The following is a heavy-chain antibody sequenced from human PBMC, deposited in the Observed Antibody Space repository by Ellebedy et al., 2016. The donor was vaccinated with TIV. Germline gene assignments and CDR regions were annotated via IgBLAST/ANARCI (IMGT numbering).Heavy chain of an antibody. CDR2: INRDGSST. CDR1: GFTFSSYW. Sequence: GESLKISCAASGFTFSSYWMYWVRQAPGKGLVWVSRINRDGSSTTYADSVKGRFTITRDDAKNTLYLQMDSLGAEDTAVYYCARGDGGNILRYWGQGTPVTVSS. J-gene: IGHJ4*02. CDR3: ARGDGGNILRY. D-gene: IGHD2-21*01. V-gene: IGHV3-74*01.